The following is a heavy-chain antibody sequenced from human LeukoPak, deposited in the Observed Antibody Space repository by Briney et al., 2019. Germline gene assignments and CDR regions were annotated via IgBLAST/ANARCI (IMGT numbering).Heavy chain of an antibody. V-gene: IGHV4-34*01. J-gene: IGHJ5*02. CDR1: IDSFSNYH. CDR3: ARGQGATVPQVGKNWFDP. CDR2: VNEVGGT. D-gene: IGHD1-26*01. Sequence: SETLSLTCAVYIDSFSNYHWNWICQTPSKGLEWIGEVNEVGGTNISPSLRNRVILSVDTSKNQFFLKLISVTVADTAVYYCARGQGATVPQVGKNWFDPWGQGTRVTVSS.